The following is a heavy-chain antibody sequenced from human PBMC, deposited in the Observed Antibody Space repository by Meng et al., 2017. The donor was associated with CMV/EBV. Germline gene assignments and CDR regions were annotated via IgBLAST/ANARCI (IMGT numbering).Heavy chain of an antibody. CDR1: GYTFTGYC. D-gene: IGHD6-13*01. CDR2: INPNSGGT. Sequence: ASVKVSCKASGYTFTGYCMHWVRQAPGQGLEWMGWINPNSGGTNYAQKFQGRVTMTRDTSISTAYMELSRLRSDDTAVYYCARGNLRREQQLGYWGQGTLVTVSS. V-gene: IGHV1-2*02. CDR3: ARGNLRREQQLGY. J-gene: IGHJ4*02.